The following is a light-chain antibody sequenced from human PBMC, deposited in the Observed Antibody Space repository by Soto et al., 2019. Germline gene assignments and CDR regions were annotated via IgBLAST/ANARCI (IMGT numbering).Light chain of an antibody. CDR1: KLGDKY. Sequence: SYELTQPPSVSVSPGQTASITCSGDKLGDKYACWYQQKPGQSPVLVIYQDSKRPSGIPERFSGSNSWNTATLTISGTQAMDESDYYCQACDSSTYVFGTGTKVTVL. J-gene: IGLJ1*01. CDR2: QDS. V-gene: IGLV3-1*01. CDR3: QACDSSTYV.